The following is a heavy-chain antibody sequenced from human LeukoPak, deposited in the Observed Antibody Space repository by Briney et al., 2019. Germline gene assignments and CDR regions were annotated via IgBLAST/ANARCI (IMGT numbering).Heavy chain of an antibody. CDR1: GFTFSGYA. Sequence: PGGSLRLSCAASGFTFSGYAMNWVRQAPGKGVEWVSHIYSSDNTYAYAVKGRMTISRDNAKNSLYLQMNSLRDEDTAVYYCARDLHYAFDIWGQGTMVTASS. J-gene: IGHJ3*02. V-gene: IGHV3-48*02. CDR2: IYSSDNT. D-gene: IGHD3-10*01. CDR3: ARDLHYAFDI.